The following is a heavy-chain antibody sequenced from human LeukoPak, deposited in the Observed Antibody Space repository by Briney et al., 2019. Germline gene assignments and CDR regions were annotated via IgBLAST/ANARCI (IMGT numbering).Heavy chain of an antibody. V-gene: IGHV3-NL1*01. CDR2: ISSGGNT. CDR1: GFTFSSYG. J-gene: IGHJ3*02. CDR3: ARNDRGAFDI. Sequence: GGSLRLSCAASGFTFSSYGMHWVRQAPGKGLEWVAVISSGGNTYYTDSVKGRFTISRGNSKNTLYLQMSSLRVEDTAVYYCARNDRGAFDIWGQGTMVTVSS. D-gene: IGHD3-22*01.